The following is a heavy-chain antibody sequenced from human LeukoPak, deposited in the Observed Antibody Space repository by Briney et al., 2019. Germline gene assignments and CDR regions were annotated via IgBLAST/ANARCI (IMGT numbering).Heavy chain of an antibody. Sequence: PSETLSLTCTASGDSISSYYWSWIRQPPGKGLEWIGYIYYSGGTDYNPSLKSRVTISVDTSKNQFSLKLRSVTAADTAVYYCARHVTISGPYDASDIWGQGTMVTVS. CDR1: GDSISSYY. CDR2: IYYSGGT. V-gene: IGHV4-59*08. CDR3: ARHVTISGPYDASDI. J-gene: IGHJ3*02. D-gene: IGHD5-24*01.